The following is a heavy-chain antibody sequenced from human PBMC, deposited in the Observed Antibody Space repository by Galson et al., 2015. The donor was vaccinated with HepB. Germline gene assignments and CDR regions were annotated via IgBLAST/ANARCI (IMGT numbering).Heavy chain of an antibody. V-gene: IGHV3-7*01. CDR2: INQDGSDK. J-gene: IGHJ4*02. CDR1: GFTFSHYW. D-gene: IGHD2-21*01. CDR3: VKDIEAYCGGDCYGIGYFDY. Sequence: SLRLSCAASGFTFSHYWMNWVRQAPGKGLEWVANINQDGSDKYYVDSVKGRFTISRDNSKNTLYLQMSSLRAEDTAVYYCVKDIEAYCGGDCYGIGYFDYWGQGTLVTVSS.